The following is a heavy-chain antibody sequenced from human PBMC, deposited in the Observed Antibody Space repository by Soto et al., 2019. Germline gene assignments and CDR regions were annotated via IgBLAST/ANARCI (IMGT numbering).Heavy chain of an antibody. CDR1: GGSFSGYY. J-gene: IGHJ4*02. CDR2: INYSGST. Sequence: QVQLQQWGAGLLKPSETLSLTCAVYGGSFSGYYWSWIRQPPGKGLEWIGEINYSGSTNYNPSLKSRVTISADTSNHQFSLNLNSVTAADTAVYYCARGYLWFSVWGQGTLVTVPS. V-gene: IGHV4-34*01. D-gene: IGHD3-10*01. CDR3: ARGYLWFSV.